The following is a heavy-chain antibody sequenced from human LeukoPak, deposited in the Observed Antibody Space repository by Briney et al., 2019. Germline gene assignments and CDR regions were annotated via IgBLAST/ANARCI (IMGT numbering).Heavy chain of an antibody. CDR2: INPNSGGT. Sequence: ASVTVSCKASGYTFTGYYMHWVRQAPGQGLEWMGWINPNSGGTNYAQKLQGRVTMTRDTSISTAYMELSRLRSDDTAVYYCARAFQLDIDNWFDPWGQGTLVTVSS. CDR3: ARAFQLDIDNWFDP. V-gene: IGHV1-2*02. J-gene: IGHJ5*02. CDR1: GYTFTGYY. D-gene: IGHD2-2*01.